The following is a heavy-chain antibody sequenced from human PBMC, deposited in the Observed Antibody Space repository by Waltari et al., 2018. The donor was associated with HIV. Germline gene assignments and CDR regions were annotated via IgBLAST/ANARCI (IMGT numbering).Heavy chain of an antibody. CDR2: IWYDGSNK. D-gene: IGHD3-10*01. V-gene: IGHV3-33*01. Sequence: QVQLVESGGGVGQHGRSLRLSCAASGFTFSIFGLHWVRQAPGKGLEWVAVIWYDGSNKYYADSVKGRFSISRDNSKNTLYLQMNSLRAEDTAVYFCARRGVLTYYYTMDVWGQGTTVTVSS. J-gene: IGHJ6*02. CDR3: ARRGVLTYYYTMDV. CDR1: GFTFSIFG.